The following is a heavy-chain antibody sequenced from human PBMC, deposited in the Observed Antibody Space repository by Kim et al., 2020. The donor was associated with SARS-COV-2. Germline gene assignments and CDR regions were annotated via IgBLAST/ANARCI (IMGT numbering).Heavy chain of an antibody. J-gene: IGHJ4*02. CDR3: ARFGYRYSVDD. CDR2: TT. V-gene: IGHV3-15*01. Sequence: TTDYATSVKGRFTLSRDDSEDTLYLQMNSLKTEDTAVYYCARFGYRYSVDDWGQGTLVTVSS. D-gene: IGHD5-18*01.